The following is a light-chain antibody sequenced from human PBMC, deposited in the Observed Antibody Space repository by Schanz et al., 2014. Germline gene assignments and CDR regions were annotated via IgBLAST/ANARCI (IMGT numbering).Light chain of an antibody. J-gene: IGKJ5*01. CDR2: TAS. Sequence: DIQMTQSPSTLSASVGDRVTITCRASQSVSSWLAWYQQKPGKAPKLLIYTASTLQSGVPSRFSGSGFGTDFTLTISSLLPEDFATYYCQQSYSSLPPVTFGQGTRLEIQ. V-gene: IGKV1-39*01. CDR3: QQSYSSLPPVT. CDR1: QSVSSW.